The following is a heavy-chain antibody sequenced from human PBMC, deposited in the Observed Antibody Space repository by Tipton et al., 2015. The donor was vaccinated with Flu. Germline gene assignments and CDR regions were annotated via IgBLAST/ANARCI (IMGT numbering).Heavy chain of an antibody. Sequence: LTCTVSGGSIISSSFYWGWIRQPPGKGLEWIGNIYYSGNTYYNPPLKSRVTVSVDTSKNQLSLKLTSVTAADTAVYYCARGLGVVVAVAFDIWGQGTMVTVSS. V-gene: IGHV4-39*07. CDR1: GGSIISSSFY. D-gene: IGHD2-15*01. J-gene: IGHJ3*02. CDR2: IYYSGNT. CDR3: ARGLGVVVAVAFDI.